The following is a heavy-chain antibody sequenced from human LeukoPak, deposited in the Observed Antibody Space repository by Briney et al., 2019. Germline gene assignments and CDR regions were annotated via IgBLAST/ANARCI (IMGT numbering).Heavy chain of an antibody. Sequence: SVKVSCKASGGTFSSYAISWVRQAPGQGLEWMGGIIPIFGTAHYAQKFQRRVTITADESTSTAYMELSSLRSEDTAVYYCARNMLELLSSPWWDCWGQGTLVTVSS. CDR2: IIPIFGTA. CDR3: ARNMLELLSSPWWDC. V-gene: IGHV1-69*01. J-gene: IGHJ4*02. D-gene: IGHD1-7*01. CDR1: GGTFSSYA.